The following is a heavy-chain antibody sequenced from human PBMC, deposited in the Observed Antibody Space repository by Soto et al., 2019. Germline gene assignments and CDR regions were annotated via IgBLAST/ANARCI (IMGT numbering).Heavy chain of an antibody. CDR3: TTYGALIQLQGYGY. CDR1: GFTFGNAW. CDR2: IKRKTDGGKT. V-gene: IGHV3-15*07. D-gene: IGHD5-18*01. Sequence: EVQLEESGGGLVKPGGSLRLSCAASGFTFGNAWMNWVRQAPGTGLEWVGRIKRKTDGGKTDYAAPVKGRFTISRDDSKNTLYLQMSGLKTEDTAVYYCTTYGALIQLQGYGYWGQGTLVTVSS. J-gene: IGHJ4*02.